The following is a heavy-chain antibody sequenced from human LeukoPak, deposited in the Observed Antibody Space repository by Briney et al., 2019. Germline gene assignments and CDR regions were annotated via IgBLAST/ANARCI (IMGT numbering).Heavy chain of an antibody. Sequence: SETLSLTCTVSGGPISSGTYYWGWIRQPPGKGLEWIGSIYYSGSTYYNPSLKSRVTISVDTSKNQFSLKLSSVTAADTAVFYCVRHDNNVFLVAQAAWDFDCWGQGTLVTVSS. J-gene: IGHJ4*02. V-gene: IGHV4-39*01. CDR3: VRHDNNVFLVAQAAWDFDC. CDR1: GGPISSGTYY. CDR2: IYYSGST. D-gene: IGHD2-15*01.